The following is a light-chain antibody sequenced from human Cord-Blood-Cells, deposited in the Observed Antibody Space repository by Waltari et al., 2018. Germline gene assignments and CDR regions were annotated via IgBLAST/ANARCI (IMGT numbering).Light chain of an antibody. CDR1: SSDVGGYHS. V-gene: IGLV2-11*01. CDR2: DVS. CDR3: CSYAGSYTVV. J-gene: IGLJ2*01. Sequence: QSALTPPRSVSGSPGQSVTIPCTGTSSDVGGYHSVSWYQQHPGKAPKLMIYDVSKPSGVPDRFSGSKSGNTASLTISGLQAEDEADYYCCSYAGSYTVVFGGGTKLTVL.